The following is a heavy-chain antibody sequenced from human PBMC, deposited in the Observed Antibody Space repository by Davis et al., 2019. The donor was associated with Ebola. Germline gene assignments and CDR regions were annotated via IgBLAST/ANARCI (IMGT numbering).Heavy chain of an antibody. J-gene: IGHJ4*02. Sequence: GESLKISCAASGFTFSSYTLHWVRQAPGKGLEWVAVISYDGDNNYHADSVQGRFTISRDNSKNTLYLQMNSLRAEDTAVYYCATTPQYSSGQNKPFDYWGQGTLVTVSS. CDR3: ATTPQYSSGQNKPFDY. V-gene: IGHV3-30*04. CDR2: ISYDGDNN. D-gene: IGHD6-19*01. CDR1: GFTFSSYT.